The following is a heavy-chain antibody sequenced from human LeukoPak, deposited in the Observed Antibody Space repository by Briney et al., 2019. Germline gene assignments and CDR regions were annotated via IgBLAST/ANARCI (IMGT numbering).Heavy chain of an antibody. CDR3: ARGKRYSSSWFPNAFDI. D-gene: IGHD6-13*01. V-gene: IGHV1-2*02. CDR2: INPNSGGT. CDR1: GYTFTGYY. J-gene: IGHJ3*02. Sequence: ASVKVSCKASGYTFTGYYMHWVRQAPGQGLEWMGWINPNSGGTNYAQKFQGRVTMTRDTSISTAYMELSRLRSEDTAVYYCARGKRYSSSWFPNAFDIWGQGTMVTVSS.